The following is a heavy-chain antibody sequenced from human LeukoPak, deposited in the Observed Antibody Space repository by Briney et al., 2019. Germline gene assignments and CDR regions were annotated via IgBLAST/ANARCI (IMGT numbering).Heavy chain of an antibody. Sequence: PGGSLRLSCAASGFTFSSYGIHWVRQAPGKGLEWVAVIWYDGSNKYYADSVKGRFTISRDNSKNTLYLQMNSLRAEDTAVYYCARTMRGYCTNGVCPYFDYWGQGTLVTVSS. CDR3: ARTMRGYCTNGVCPYFDY. V-gene: IGHV3-33*01. CDR1: GFTFSSYG. D-gene: IGHD2-8*01. J-gene: IGHJ4*02. CDR2: IWYDGSNK.